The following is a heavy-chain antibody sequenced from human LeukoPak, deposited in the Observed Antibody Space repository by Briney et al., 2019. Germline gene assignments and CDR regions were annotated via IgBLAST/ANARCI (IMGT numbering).Heavy chain of an antibody. Sequence: GGSLRLSCAASGFTFSSYSMNWVRQAPGRGLEWVSSISSSSSYIHYADSVKGRFTISRDNAKNSLYLQMNSLRAEDTAVYYCARVRGSSAAFDYWGQGTLVTVSS. D-gene: IGHD1-26*01. CDR1: GFTFSSYS. J-gene: IGHJ4*02. CDR2: ISSSSSYI. V-gene: IGHV3-21*01. CDR3: ARVRGSSAAFDY.